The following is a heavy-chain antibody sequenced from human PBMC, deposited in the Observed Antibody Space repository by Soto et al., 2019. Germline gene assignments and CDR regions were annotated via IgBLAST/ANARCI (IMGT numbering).Heavy chain of an antibody. CDR1: GFIFSTYW. CDR3: AICGTDTCYAFDY. J-gene: IGHJ4*02. D-gene: IGHD2-15*01. Sequence: EVQLVESGGGLAQPGGSLRLSCVGSGFIFSTYWMSWVRQAPGKGLEGVANIKQDGSENHYVDSVRGRFTISRDNAKKSLFLQMNSLRAEDTAVYYCAICGTDTCYAFDYWGQGTLVTVS. CDR2: IKQDGSEN. V-gene: IGHV3-7*03.